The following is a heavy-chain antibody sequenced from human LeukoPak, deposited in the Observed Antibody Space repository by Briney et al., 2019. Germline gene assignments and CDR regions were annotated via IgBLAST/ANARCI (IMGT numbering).Heavy chain of an antibody. Sequence: PGGSLRLSCAASGFTFSSYAMSWVRQAPGKGLEWVSAISGSGGSTYYADSVEGRFTISRDNSKNTLYLQMNSLRAEDTAVYYCAKDGVFPVHGYFDYWGQGTLVTVSS. D-gene: IGHD3-16*01. V-gene: IGHV3-23*01. CDR1: GFTFSSYA. J-gene: IGHJ4*02. CDR3: AKDGVFPVHGYFDY. CDR2: ISGSGGST.